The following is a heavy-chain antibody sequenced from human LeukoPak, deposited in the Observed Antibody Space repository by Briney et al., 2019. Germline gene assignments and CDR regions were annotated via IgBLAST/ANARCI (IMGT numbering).Heavy chain of an antibody. V-gene: IGHV3-7*03. CDR1: GFTFSSYW. J-gene: IGHJ4*02. Sequence: GGSLRLSCAASGFTFSSYWMSWVRQAPGKGLEWVVNIKQDGREKYYVDSVKGRFTISRDNSKNTLYLQMHSLRAEDTAVYYCAGRGSGSYFDYWGQGTLVTVSS. CDR2: IKQDGREK. CDR3: AGRGSGSYFDY. D-gene: IGHD3-10*01.